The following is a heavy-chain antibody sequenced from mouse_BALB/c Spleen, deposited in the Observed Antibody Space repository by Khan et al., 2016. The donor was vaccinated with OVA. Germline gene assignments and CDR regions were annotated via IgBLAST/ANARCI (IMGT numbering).Heavy chain of an antibody. Sequence: QVQLKESGPGLVAPSQNLSITCTVSGFSLSDYGVSWIRQPPGKGLEWLGVIWGGGSTYYNSALKSRLSLSKDNSKSHVFLKMRSQQSDDTAMFYWSKGSWSYSYTLDYWGQGTSVTVSS. CDR3: SKGSWSYSYTLDY. J-gene: IGHJ4*01. CDR1: GFSLSDYG. CDR2: IWGGGST. V-gene: IGHV2-6-5*01.